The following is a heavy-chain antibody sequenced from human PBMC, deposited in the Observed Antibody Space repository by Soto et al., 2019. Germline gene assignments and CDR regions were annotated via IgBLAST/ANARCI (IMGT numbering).Heavy chain of an antibody. J-gene: IGHJ4*02. V-gene: IGHV4-59*01. Sequence: SETLSLTCTVSGGSISNYYWNWIRQSPGKGLEWIGYIYSSGSTHYNPSLQNRVTISIDTSKNQVSLKVNSVTAADTAVYYCARDHPHSYGVYYFDYCARGTPVIGSS. CDR3: ARDHPHSYGVYYFDY. CDR2: IYSSGST. CDR1: GGSISNYY. D-gene: IGHD5-18*01.